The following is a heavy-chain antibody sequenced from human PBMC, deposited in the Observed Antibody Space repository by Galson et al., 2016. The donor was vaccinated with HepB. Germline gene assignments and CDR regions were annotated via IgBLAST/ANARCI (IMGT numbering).Heavy chain of an antibody. CDR2: IYYSGST. D-gene: IGHD2-21*02. V-gene: IGHV4-61*01. CDR3: ARGSKETFCGGDCPYYFDS. Sequence: SETLSLTCTVLGGSVRSGFYYWSWIRQPPGKGLEWIGYIYYSGSTNYNPSPKSRLTISVDTSKNQFSLKLRSVTAADTAVYFCARGSKETFCGGDCPYYFDSWGQGTLVTVSS. J-gene: IGHJ4*02. CDR1: GGSVRSGFYY.